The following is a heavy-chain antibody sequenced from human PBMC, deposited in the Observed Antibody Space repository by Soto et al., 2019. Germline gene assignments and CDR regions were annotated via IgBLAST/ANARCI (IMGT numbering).Heavy chain of an antibody. D-gene: IGHD6-6*01. J-gene: IGHJ4*02. CDR2: IYGNDDK. CDR3: GHHLSISLRHYYDC. Sequence: SGPTLVNPTQTLTLTCTFSGFSLNTGGVGVGWIRQPPGQALEWLALIYGNDDKRYSPSLRSRLTITKDTSTNQVVLEMTNLDPVDTATYYCGHHLSISLRHYYDCWGQGTLVTVSS. CDR1: GFSLNTGGVG. V-gene: IGHV2-5*01.